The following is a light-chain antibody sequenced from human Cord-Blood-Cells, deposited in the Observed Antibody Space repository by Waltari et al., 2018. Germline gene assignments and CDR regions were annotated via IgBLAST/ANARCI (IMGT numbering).Light chain of an antibody. J-gene: IGKJ1*01. CDR3: QQYNSYST. CDR2: KAS. Sequence: DIQMTQTPSTLSASVGDRVTITCRAGQSISSWLAWYQQKPGKAPKPLIYKASSLESGVPARFSGSGSGTEFTLAISSLQPDDFATYYCQQYNSYSTFGQGTKVEIK. CDR1: QSISSW. V-gene: IGKV1-5*03.